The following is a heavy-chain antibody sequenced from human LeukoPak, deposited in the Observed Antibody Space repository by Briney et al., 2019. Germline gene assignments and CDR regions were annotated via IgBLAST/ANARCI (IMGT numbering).Heavy chain of an antibody. V-gene: IGHV4-59*08. Sequence: PSETLSLTCTVSGGSISSYYWTWIRQPPGKGLERIGYIYYTGSTNYNPSLQSRVTMSVDSSKNQFSVNLISVTAADTAVYYCARQAPLGSGTYGAFDIWGQGTVVTVSS. CDR3: ARQAPLGSGTYGAFDI. J-gene: IGHJ3*02. D-gene: IGHD3-10*01. CDR2: IYYTGST. CDR1: GGSISSYY.